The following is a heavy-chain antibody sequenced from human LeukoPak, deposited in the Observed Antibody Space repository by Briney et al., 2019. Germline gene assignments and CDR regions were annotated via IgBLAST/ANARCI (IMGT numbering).Heavy chain of an antibody. D-gene: IGHD3-22*01. CDR2: INVYNGNT. CDR3: ARGSRISMIADY. CDR1: GGTFSSYA. J-gene: IGHJ4*02. Sequence: ASVKVSCKASGGTFSSYAISWVRQAPGQGLEWMGWINVYNGNTNYAQKLQGRVTMTTDTSTSTAYMELRSLRSDDTAVYYCARGSRISMIADYWGQGALVTVSS. V-gene: IGHV1-18*01.